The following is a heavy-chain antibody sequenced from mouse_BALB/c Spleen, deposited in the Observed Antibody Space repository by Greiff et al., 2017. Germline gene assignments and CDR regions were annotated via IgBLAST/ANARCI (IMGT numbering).Heavy chain of an antibody. V-gene: IGHV3-2*02. D-gene: IGHD2-4*01. CDR2: ISYSGST. CDR1: GYSITSDYA. J-gene: IGHJ2*01. Sequence: VQLQQSGPGLVKPSQSLSLTCTVTGYSITSDYAWNWIRQFPGNKLEWMGYISYSGSTSYNPSLKSRISITRDTSKNQFFLQLNSVTTEDTATYYCARGITTYFDYWGQGTTLTVSS. CDR3: ARGITTYFDY.